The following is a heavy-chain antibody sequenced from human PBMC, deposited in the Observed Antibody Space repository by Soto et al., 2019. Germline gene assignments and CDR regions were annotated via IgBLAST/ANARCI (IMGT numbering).Heavy chain of an antibody. J-gene: IGHJ4*02. D-gene: IGHD2-15*01. CDR2: ISPYNGNT. V-gene: IGHV1-18*01. Sequence: ASVTVSCTASGSTFTTYGISWVRQAPGQGLEWMGWISPYNGNTKSTERLQDRITMTTDTSTSTAYMDLRSLRSDDTAVYYCARDHLVVYFDYWGQGTLVTVS. CDR1: GSTFTTYG. CDR3: ARDHLVVYFDY.